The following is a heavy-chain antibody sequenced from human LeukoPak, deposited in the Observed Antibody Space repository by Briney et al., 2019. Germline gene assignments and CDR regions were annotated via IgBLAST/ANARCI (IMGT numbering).Heavy chain of an antibody. Sequence: LETLSPTCTVSGGSISSYYWSWIRQPPGKGLEWIGYIYYSGSTNYNPSLKSRVTISVDTSKNQFSLKLSSVTAADTAVYYCARSENILTGYYDYWGQGTLVTVSS. CDR1: GGSISSYY. CDR3: ARSENILTGYYDY. V-gene: IGHV4-59*01. J-gene: IGHJ4*02. CDR2: IYYSGST. D-gene: IGHD3-9*01.